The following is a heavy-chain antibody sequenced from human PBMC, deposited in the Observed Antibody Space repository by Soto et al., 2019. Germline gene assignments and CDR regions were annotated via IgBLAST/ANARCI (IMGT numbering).Heavy chain of an antibody. Sequence: PGGSLRLSCVGSGFTFSNFGMHWVRQAPGKGLEWVAGISYDGRSESYVDSVRGRFTLSGDNSKNTLSLQMISLRPEDTGVYYCAKDLDVVMVLSATRGLDVWGQGTTVTVSS. V-gene: IGHV3-30*18. CDR1: GFTFSNFG. CDR3: AKDLDVVMVLSATRGLDV. D-gene: IGHD2-15*01. J-gene: IGHJ6*02. CDR2: ISYDGRSE.